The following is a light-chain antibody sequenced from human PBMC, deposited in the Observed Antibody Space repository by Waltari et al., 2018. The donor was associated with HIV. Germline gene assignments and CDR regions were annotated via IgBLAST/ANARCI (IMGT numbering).Light chain of an antibody. J-gene: IGLJ2*01. CDR1: NLITYS. CDR2: GKD. CDR3: KSRDSSGNHVL. Sequence: SSELTQDATVSVALGQTVRITCQGDNLITYSASWYQQTPGQAPVLVLFGKDNRPSGIPDLFSRSTSGNTASLTITGAQAEDEADYYCKSRDSSGNHVLFGGGTKLTVL. V-gene: IGLV3-19*01.